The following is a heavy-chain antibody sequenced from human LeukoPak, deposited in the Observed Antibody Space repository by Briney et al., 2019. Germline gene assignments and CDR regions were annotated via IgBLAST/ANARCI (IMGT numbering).Heavy chain of an antibody. CDR1: GFTFSSYA. CDR2: ISGSGGST. J-gene: IGHJ4*02. Sequence: GGSLRLSCAASGFTFSSYAMSWVRQAPGKGLEWVSAISGSGGSTYYADSVKGRFTISRDNSKNSLYLQMNSLRAEDTAVYYCAKDPIQYYYDSSGYQGDYWGQGTLVTVSS. CDR3: AKDPIQYYYDSSGYQGDY. V-gene: IGHV3-23*01. D-gene: IGHD3-22*01.